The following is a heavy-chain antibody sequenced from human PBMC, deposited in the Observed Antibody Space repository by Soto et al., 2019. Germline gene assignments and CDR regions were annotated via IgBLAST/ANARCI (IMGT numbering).Heavy chain of an antibody. CDR2: ISRDGGTK. Sequence: QVQLVESGGGVVQPGRSLRLSCAVSGFTVSTYGMHWVRQAPGKVLEWVAVISRDGGTKYYADSGKGRFTISRDNSRNTLFLEMNSLRGDDMAVYYCTGEVASGYWGQGSLVTVSS. V-gene: IGHV3-30*03. CDR1: GFTVSTYG. J-gene: IGHJ4*02. D-gene: IGHD2-8*02. CDR3: TGEVASGY.